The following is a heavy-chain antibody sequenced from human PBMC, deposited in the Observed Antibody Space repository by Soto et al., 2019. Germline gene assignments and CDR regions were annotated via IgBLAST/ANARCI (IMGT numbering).Heavy chain of an antibody. V-gene: IGHV4-59*01. Sequence: SETLSLTCTVSGGSISSYYWSWIRQPPGKGLEWIGYIYYSGSTNYNPSLKSRVTISVDTSKNQFSLKLSSVTAADTAVYYCARAVRYSGYDYDYWGQGTLVTVSS. D-gene: IGHD5-12*01. CDR2: IYYSGST. CDR1: GGSISSYY. CDR3: ARAVRYSGYDYDY. J-gene: IGHJ4*02.